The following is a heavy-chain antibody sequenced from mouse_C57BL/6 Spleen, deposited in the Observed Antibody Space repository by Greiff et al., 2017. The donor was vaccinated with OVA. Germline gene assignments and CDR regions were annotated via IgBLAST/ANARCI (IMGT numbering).Heavy chain of an antibody. V-gene: IGHV5-16*01. J-gene: IGHJ4*01. CDR1: GFTFSDYY. CDR3: ARPYHDYDGVYYAMDY. Sequence: EVKLVESEGGLVQPGSSMKLSCTASGFTFSDYYMAWVRQVPEKGLEWVANINYDGSSTYYLDSLKSRFIISRDNAKNILYLQMSSLKSEDTATYYCARPYHDYDGVYYAMDYWGQGTSVTVSS. D-gene: IGHD2-4*01. CDR2: INYDGSST.